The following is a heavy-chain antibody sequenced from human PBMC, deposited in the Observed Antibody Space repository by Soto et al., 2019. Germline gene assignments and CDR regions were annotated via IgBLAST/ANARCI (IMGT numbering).Heavy chain of an antibody. Sequence: DVQLVESGGGWVQPGGSLRLSCAASGFTFRTHSMNWVRQAPGKGLEWVTYISSSSSTIYYADSVKGRFTISRDNARNSLYLQINSQRAEDTAVYYCARNQYFDSCGYFNYWRQGTLVTVSS. J-gene: IGHJ4*02. CDR1: GFTFRTHS. CDR2: ISSSSSTI. D-gene: IGHD3-22*01. CDR3: ARNQYFDSCGYFNY. V-gene: IGHV3-48*01.